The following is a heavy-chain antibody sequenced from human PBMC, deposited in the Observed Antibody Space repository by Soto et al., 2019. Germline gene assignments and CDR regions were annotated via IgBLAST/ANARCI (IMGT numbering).Heavy chain of an antibody. CDR3: ARDGASSGSSWFDAFDI. Sequence: SETLSLTCTVSGGSISSYSWSWIRQPPGKGLEWIGYIYYSGSTNYNPSLKSRVTISVDTSKNQFSLKLSSVTAADTAVYYCARDGASSGSSWFDAFDIWGQGTMVTVSS. V-gene: IGHV4-59*01. J-gene: IGHJ3*02. CDR2: IYYSGST. D-gene: IGHD6-13*01. CDR1: GGSISSYS.